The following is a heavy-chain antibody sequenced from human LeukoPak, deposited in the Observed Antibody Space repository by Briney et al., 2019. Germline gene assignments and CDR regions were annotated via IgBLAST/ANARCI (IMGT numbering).Heavy chain of an antibody. CDR1: GFSVSSSF. D-gene: IGHD1-26*01. CDR3: AREVGSGAYLAHAFDV. Sequence: PGGSLRLSCVASGFSVSSSFMSWVRQAPGKGLEWVSLIYSGGSGGNIYYADSVKGRFTISRDNSRNTLYLQMNSLRAEDTAVYYCAREVGSGAYLAHAFDVWGQGTVVTVSS. CDR2: IYSGGSGGNI. J-gene: IGHJ3*01. V-gene: IGHV3-53*01.